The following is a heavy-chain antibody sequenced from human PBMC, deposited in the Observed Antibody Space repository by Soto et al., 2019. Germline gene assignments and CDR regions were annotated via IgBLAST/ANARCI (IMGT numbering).Heavy chain of an antibody. V-gene: IGHV3-30-3*01. J-gene: IGHJ6*02. Sequence: GSLRLSCAASGFTFSSYAMHWVRQAPGKGLEWVAVISYDGSNKYYADSVKGRFTISRDNSKNTLYLQMNSLRAEDTAVYYCAIAARRSDYYYGMDVWGQGTTVTVSS. D-gene: IGHD6-6*01. CDR2: ISYDGSNK. CDR3: AIAARRSDYYYGMDV. CDR1: GFTFSSYA.